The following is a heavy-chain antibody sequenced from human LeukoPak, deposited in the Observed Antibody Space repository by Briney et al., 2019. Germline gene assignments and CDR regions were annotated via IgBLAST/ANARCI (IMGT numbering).Heavy chain of an antibody. CDR2: ISGSGGST. CDR1: GFTFSSYA. J-gene: IGHJ4*02. D-gene: IGHD2-2*01. Sequence: GGSLRLSCAASGFTFSSYAMSWVRQAPGKGLEWVSAISGSGGSTYYADSVKGRFTTSRDNSKNTLYLQMNSLRAEDTAVYYCAKDAPVNIVVVPAVNSWGQGTLVTVSS. CDR3: AKDAPVNIVVVPAVNS. V-gene: IGHV3-23*01.